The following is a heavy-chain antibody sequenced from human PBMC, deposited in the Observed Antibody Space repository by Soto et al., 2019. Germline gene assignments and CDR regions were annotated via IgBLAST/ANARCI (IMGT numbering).Heavy chain of an antibody. CDR2: IYHTGAT. CDR3: ARVTGTRQGFDT. D-gene: IGHD3-9*01. V-gene: IGHV4-30-2*01. CDR1: GGSVSSEDYS. Sequence: QLQLQESGSRLVKPSQTLSLTCAVSGGSVSSEDYSWSWIRQPPGKGLEWVGYIYHTGATFYNPSLKRRGTISVDRSKNHFSLKLTSVTAADTAVYFCARVTGTRQGFDTWGQGTLVTVSS. J-gene: IGHJ4*02.